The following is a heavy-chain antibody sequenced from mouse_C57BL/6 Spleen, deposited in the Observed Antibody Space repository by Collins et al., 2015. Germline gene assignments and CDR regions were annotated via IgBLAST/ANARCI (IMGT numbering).Heavy chain of an antibody. V-gene: IGHV9-3-1*01. CDR2: INTYTGEP. CDR3: ARWNYYYGSSYWYFDV. Sequence: QIQLVQSGPELKKPGETVKISCKASGYTFTNYGMNWVKQAPGKGLKWMGWINTYTGEPTYADDFKGRFAFSLETSASTAYLQINNLKNEDTATYFCARWNYYYGSSYWYFDVWGAGTTVTVSS. CDR1: GYTFTNYG. J-gene: IGHJ1*01. D-gene: IGHD1-1*01.